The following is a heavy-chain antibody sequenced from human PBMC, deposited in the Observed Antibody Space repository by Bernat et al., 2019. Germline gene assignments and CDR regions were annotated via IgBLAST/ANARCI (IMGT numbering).Heavy chain of an antibody. CDR1: GYTFTSYA. D-gene: IGHD2-15*01. CDR2: INAGNGNT. V-gene: IGHV1-3*01. Sequence: QVQLVQSGAEVKKPGASVKVSCKASGYTFTSYAMHWVRQAPGQRLEWMGWINAGNGNTKYSQKFQGRVTMTRETTASTDYMGLRSLGAEDTAVYYCARGVYCSGGSCPGGEYFQPWGKGILVGGAS. J-gene: IGHJ1*01. CDR3: ARGVYCSGGSCPGGEYFQP.